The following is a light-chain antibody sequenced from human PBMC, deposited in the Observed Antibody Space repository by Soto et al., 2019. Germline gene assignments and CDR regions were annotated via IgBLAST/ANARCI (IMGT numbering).Light chain of an antibody. CDR3: QQYNSERT. CDR2: KAS. V-gene: IGKV1-5*03. J-gene: IGKJ1*01. CDR1: QSVSSW. Sequence: DIQITQSPSTLSASVGDRVTITCRASQSVSSWLAWYPQKPGKAPKLLIYKASTLEGGVPSRFSGSGSGTEFTLTISSLQPDDSASYYCQQYNSERTFGQGTKVDNK.